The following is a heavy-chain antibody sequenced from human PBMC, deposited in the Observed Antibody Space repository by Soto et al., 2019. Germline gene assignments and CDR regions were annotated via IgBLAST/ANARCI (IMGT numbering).Heavy chain of an antibody. J-gene: IGHJ4*02. D-gene: IGHD6-19*01. CDR2: ISYDGSNK. CDR3: VRDKSPYSSDWHNRHFDY. V-gene: IGHV3-30-3*01. CDR1: GFTFSSYA. Sequence: QVQLVESGGGVVQPGRSLRLSCAASGFTFSSYAMHWVRQAPGKGLEWVAVISYDGSNKYYADSVKGRFTISRDNSKTLYLQMSSLRAEDTAVYYCVRDKSPYSSDWHNRHFDYWGQGTLVTVSS.